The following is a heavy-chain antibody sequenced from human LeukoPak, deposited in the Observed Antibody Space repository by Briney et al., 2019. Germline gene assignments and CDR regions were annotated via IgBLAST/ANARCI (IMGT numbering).Heavy chain of an antibody. Sequence: GSSEKVSCKASGGTFSRNTVTWVRQAPGQGLEWMGGIIPMFGTPNYAQNFRGRVTVTTDESTSTASMELTSLRSEDTAVYYCARVSVDSGYYYLDLWGQGTLVTVSS. J-gene: IGHJ4*02. V-gene: IGHV1-69*05. CDR2: IIPMFGTP. D-gene: IGHD3-22*01. CDR1: GGTFSRNT. CDR3: ARVSVDSGYYYLDL.